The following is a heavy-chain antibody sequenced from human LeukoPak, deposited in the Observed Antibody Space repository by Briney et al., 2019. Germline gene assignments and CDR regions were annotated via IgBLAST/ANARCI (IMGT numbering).Heavy chain of an antibody. D-gene: IGHD3-3*01. CDR1: GFSLSTSGVG. CDR2: IYYSGST. J-gene: IGHJ3*02. CDR3: ARHDITIFGVVDPFDAFDI. Sequence: SGPTLVKPTQTLTLTCTFSGFSLSTSGVGVGWIRQPPGKGLEWIGYIYYSGSTNYNPSLKSRVTISVDASKNQFSLKLSSVTAADTAVYYCARHDITIFGVVDPFDAFDIWGQGTMVTVSS. V-gene: IGHV4-61*05.